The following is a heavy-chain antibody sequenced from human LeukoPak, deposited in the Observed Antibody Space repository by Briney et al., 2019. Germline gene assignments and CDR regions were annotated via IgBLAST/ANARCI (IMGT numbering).Heavy chain of an antibody. CDR2: ISGSGGST. CDR1: GFTFSSYA. V-gene: IGHV3-23*01. CDR3: AKGGLSTGYVDYFDY. Sequence: GGSLRLSCAASGFTFSSYAMSWVRQAPGKGLEWVSAISGSGGSTYYADSVKGRFTISRDNSKNTLYLQMNSLRAEDTAVYYCAKGGLSTGYVDYFDYWGQGTLVTVSS. D-gene: IGHD3-9*01. J-gene: IGHJ4*02.